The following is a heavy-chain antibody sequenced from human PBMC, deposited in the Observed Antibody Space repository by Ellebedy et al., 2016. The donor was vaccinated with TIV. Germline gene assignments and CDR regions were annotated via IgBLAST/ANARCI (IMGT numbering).Heavy chain of an antibody. D-gene: IGHD3-10*01. CDR1: EFTFSAYS. V-gene: IGHV3-48*01. Sequence: GESLKISXAASEFTFSAYSMNWVRQAPGKGLELVSYISGCSNTLYYADSVKGRFTISRDNAKSSLYLQMNSLRAEDTAVYYCARSSGHDYWGQGTLVTVSS. CDR2: ISGCSNTL. CDR3: ARSSGHDY. J-gene: IGHJ4*02.